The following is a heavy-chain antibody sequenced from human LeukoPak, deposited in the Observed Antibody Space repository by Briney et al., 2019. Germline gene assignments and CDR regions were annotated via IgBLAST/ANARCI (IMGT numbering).Heavy chain of an antibody. CDR1: GFTFSSYA. Sequence: PGRSLRLSCAASGFTFSSYAMHWVRQAPGKGLEWVAVISYDGSNKYYADSVKGRFTISRDNSKNTLYLQMNSLRAEDTAVYYCAREAVAAPGAHAFDIWGQGTMVTVSS. CDR3: AREAVAAPGAHAFDI. CDR2: ISYDGSNK. D-gene: IGHD6-19*01. J-gene: IGHJ3*02. V-gene: IGHV3-30-3*01.